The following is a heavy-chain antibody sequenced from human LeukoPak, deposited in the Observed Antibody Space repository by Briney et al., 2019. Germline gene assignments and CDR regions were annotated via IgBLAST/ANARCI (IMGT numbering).Heavy chain of an antibody. J-gene: IGHJ4*02. V-gene: IGHV4-59*08. CDR2: FYYSGNT. D-gene: IGHD1-26*01. Sequence: SETLSLTCTVSGGSISSYYLSWIRQPPGKGLEWIGCFYYSGNTNSNLSLKSRVTISVDTSKYQFSLKLMSVTAADTAVYYCATVRPENSGSYYWDYWGQGTLVTVSS. CDR3: ATVRPENSGSYYWDY. CDR1: GGSISSYY.